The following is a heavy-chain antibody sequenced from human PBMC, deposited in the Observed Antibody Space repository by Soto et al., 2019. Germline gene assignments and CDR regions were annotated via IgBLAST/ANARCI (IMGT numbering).Heavy chain of an antibody. D-gene: IGHD6-25*01. J-gene: IGHJ4*02. CDR2: ISTTSSYI. CDR1: GFTFSRHS. CDR3: ERDGYSSGFNY. Sequence: EVQLVESGGGLVEPGGSLRLSCAASGFTFSRHSLNWVLQAPGKGLEWVSSISTTSSYIYYADSVKGRFTISRDNAKNSLYLQMDSLRAEDTAVYYCERDGYSSGFNYWRQGTLVTVSS. V-gene: IGHV3-21*01.